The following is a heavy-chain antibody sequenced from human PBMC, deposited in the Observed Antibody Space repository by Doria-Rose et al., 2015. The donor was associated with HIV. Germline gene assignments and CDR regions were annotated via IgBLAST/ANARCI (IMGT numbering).Heavy chain of an antibody. CDR1: GHSFTIYY. CDR3: ARSRGMQVDDAFDI. CDR2: INPSSGST. Sequence: SVKVSCKASGHSFTIYYMHWVRQAPGQGLEWMGIINPSSGSTSYAQKFQGRVTMTRDTSTSTVYMELSNLRSEETAVYYCARSRGMQVDDAFDIWGQGTMVTVSS. J-gene: IGHJ3*02. D-gene: IGHD3-16*01. V-gene: IGHV1-46*01.